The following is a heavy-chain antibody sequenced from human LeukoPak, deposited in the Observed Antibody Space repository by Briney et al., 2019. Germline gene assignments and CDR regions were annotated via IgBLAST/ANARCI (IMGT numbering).Heavy chain of an antibody. CDR2: ISGSGGNT. J-gene: IGHJ4*02. CDR1: GFTFSSYG. Sequence: PGGSLRLSCAASGFTFSSYGMSWVRQAPGKGLEWVSAISGSGGNTYYADSVKGRFTISRDNSKNTLYLQMNSLRAEDTAVYYCAKEYYYDSSGSLLGSFDYWGQGTLVTVSS. V-gene: IGHV3-23*01. D-gene: IGHD3-22*01. CDR3: AKEYYYDSSGSLLGSFDY.